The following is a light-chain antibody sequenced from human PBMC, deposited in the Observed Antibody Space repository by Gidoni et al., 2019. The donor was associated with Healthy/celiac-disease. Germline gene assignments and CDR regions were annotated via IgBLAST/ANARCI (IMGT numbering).Light chain of an antibody. V-gene: IGKV3-15*01. CDR1: QSVSSN. CDR2: GAS. CDR3: QQYNNWPPLT. J-gene: IGKJ4*01. Sequence: EIVMTQSPATLSVSPGERATLSCRASQSVSSNLAWYQPKPGQAPRLLIYGASTRATGIPARCSGSGSGTEFTLTISSMQSEDFAVYYCQQYNNWPPLTFGGGTKVEIK.